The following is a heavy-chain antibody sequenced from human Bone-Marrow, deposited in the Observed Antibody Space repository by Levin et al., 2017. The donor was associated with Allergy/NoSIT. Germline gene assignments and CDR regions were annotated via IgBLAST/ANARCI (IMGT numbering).Heavy chain of an antibody. Sequence: GGSLRLSCAASGFTFSSYSVNWVRQAPGRGLEWVSSISSSSSSVYYADSVKGRFTVSRDNAKNSLYLQMNSLRAEETAVYYCARVLGATSYCDCWGQGTLVPVSS. J-gene: IGHJ4*02. V-gene: IGHV3-21*01. CDR3: ARVLGATSYCDC. CDR2: ISSSSSSV. D-gene: IGHD1-26*01. CDR1: GFTFSSYS.